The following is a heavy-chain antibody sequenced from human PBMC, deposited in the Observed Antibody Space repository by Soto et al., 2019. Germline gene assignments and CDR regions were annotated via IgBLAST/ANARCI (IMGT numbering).Heavy chain of an antibody. CDR3: ASVDSSSWYVY. CDR1: GYSISSGYY. D-gene: IGHD6-13*01. V-gene: IGHV4-38-2*01. CDR2: IYHSGST. J-gene: IGHJ5*01. Sequence: SETLSLTCAVSGYSISSGYYWGWIRQPPGKGLEWIGSIYHSGSTYYNPSLKSRVTISVDTSKNQFSLKLSSVTAADTDVYYCASVDSSSWYVYWGHGTLVTVSS.